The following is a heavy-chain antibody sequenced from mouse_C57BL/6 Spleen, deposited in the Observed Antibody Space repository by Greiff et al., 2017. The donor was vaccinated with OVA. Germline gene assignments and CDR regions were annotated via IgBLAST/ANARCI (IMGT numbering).Heavy chain of an antibody. CDR3: TSIYGNYGY. V-gene: IGHV14-4*01. J-gene: IGHJ2*01. D-gene: IGHD2-1*01. Sequence: VQLKQSGAELVRPGASVKLSCTASGFNIKDDYMHWVKQRPEQGLEWIGWIDPENGDTEYASKFQGKATITADPSSNTAYLQLSSLTSEDTAVYYCTSIYGNYGYWGQGTTLTVSS. CDR2: IDPENGDT. CDR1: GFNIKDDY.